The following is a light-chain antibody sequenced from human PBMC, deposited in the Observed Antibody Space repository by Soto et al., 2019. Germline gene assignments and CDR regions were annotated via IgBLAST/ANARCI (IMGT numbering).Light chain of an antibody. Sequence: IQMTQSPSTLSASAGDRVTITCRASQSVXIWLSWYQKQPGEAPKMLIXDFSSLESGVPSRFRGSGSGTDFTLTISRLEPEDFAVYYCQQYGSSLPWTFGQGTKVDIK. CDR3: QQYGSSLPWT. CDR1: QSVXIW. CDR2: DFS. J-gene: IGKJ1*01. V-gene: IGKV1-5*01.